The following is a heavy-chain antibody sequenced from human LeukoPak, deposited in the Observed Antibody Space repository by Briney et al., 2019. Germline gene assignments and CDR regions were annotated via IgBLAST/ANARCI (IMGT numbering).Heavy chain of an antibody. CDR1: GFTFSSYA. CDR2: ISGSGGST. V-gene: IGHV3-23*01. D-gene: IGHD1-7*01. J-gene: IGHJ4*02. Sequence: GGSLRLSCAASGFTFSSYAISWVRQAPGKGLEWVSAISGSGGSTYYADSVKGRFTISRDNSKNTLYLQMNSLRAEDTAVYYCAKGPWLELRDGFDFDYWGQGTLVTVSS. CDR3: AKGPWLELRDGFDFDY.